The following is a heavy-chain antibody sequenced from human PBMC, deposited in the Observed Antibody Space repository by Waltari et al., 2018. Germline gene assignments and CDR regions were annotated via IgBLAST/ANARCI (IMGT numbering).Heavy chain of an antibody. Sequence: EVQLVESGGDLIQPGRSLRLSCAASGFTFADSAMHWVRQAPGKGLGWVSSISLNSGIRAYADSVRDRLTISRDNARSSLYLQIDSLRPEDTALYFCARGTVGTVSGGAFDIWGQGTMVTVSS. CDR2: ISLNSGIR. V-gene: IGHV3-9*01. J-gene: IGHJ3*02. CDR1: GFTFADSA. CDR3: ARGTVGTVSGGAFDI. D-gene: IGHD2-21*02.